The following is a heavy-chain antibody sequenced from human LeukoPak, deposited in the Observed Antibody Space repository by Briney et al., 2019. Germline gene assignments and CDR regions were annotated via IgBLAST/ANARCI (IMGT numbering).Heavy chain of an antibody. CDR3: AKVRYSGSYWDY. CDR2: ISYDGSNK. Sequence: GGSLRLSCAASGFTFSSYAMHWVRQAPGKGLEWVAVISYDGSNKYYADSVKGRFTISRDNSKNTLYLQMNSLRAEDTAVYYCAKVRYSGSYWDYWGQGILVTVSS. V-gene: IGHV3-30-3*01. D-gene: IGHD1-26*01. CDR1: GFTFSSYA. J-gene: IGHJ4*02.